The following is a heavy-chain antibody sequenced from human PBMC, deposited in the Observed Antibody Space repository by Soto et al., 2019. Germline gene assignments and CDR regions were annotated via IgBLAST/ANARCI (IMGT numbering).Heavy chain of an antibody. CDR1: GFNFNSYT. J-gene: IGHJ6*02. CDR2: ISSSGYI. Sequence: EVQLVESGGGLVKPGGSLRLSCAASGFNFNSYTINWVRQAPGKRLEWLSSISSSGYIFSTDSVRGRFTISRDNAKNSVYLQINSLIAEDTAVFFCAMDCSGGSCYPGMDVWGPGTTVTVSS. D-gene: IGHD2-15*01. CDR3: AMDCSGGSCYPGMDV. V-gene: IGHV3-21*01.